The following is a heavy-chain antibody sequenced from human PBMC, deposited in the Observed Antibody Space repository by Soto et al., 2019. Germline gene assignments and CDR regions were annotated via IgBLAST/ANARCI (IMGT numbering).Heavy chain of an antibody. CDR3: ASGYGDYAFDY. CDR2: MNPNSGNT. V-gene: IGHV1-8*01. J-gene: IGHJ4*02. D-gene: IGHD4-17*01. Sequence: QVQLVQSGAEVKKPGASVKVSCKASGYTFTSYDINWVXXXXXXGLEWMGWMNPNSGNTGYAQKFQGRVTMTRNTSISTAYMELSSLRSEDTAVYYCASGYGDYAFDYWGQGTLVTVSS. CDR1: GYTFTSYD.